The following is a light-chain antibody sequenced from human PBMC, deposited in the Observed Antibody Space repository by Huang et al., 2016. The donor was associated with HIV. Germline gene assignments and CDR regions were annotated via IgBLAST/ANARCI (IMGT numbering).Light chain of an antibody. Sequence: DIVMTQSPDSLAVSLGERATINCKSTQSVLYSSKNKNYLAWYQLKPGQPPKLLIYWAPTRESGVPDRFNGSGSGTDFTLTISSLQAEDVAVYYCQQYYTTPYTFGQGTKLEIK. CDR3: QQYYTTPYT. CDR2: WAP. V-gene: IGKV4-1*01. CDR1: QSVLYSSKNKNY. J-gene: IGKJ2*01.